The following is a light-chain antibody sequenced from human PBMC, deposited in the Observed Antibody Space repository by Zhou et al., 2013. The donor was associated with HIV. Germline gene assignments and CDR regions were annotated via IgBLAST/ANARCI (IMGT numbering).Light chain of an antibody. CDR1: QSVSSN. V-gene: IGKV3-20*01. J-gene: IGKJ1*01. Sequence: EIVLTQSPGTLSLSPGERATLSCWASQSVSSNLAWYQQKPGQAPRLLIYGASSRATGIPDRFSGSGSGTDFTLTISRLEPEDFAVYYCQQYGSSPLTFGQGTKVEIK. CDR2: GAS. CDR3: QQYGSSPLT.